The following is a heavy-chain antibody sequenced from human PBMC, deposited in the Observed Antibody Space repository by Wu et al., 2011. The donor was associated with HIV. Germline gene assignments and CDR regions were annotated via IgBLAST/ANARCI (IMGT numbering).Heavy chain of an antibody. D-gene: IGHD1-1*01. V-gene: IGHV1-69*01. Sequence: QVQLVQSGAEVKKPGASVKVSCKASGGTFSSYAISWVRQAPGQGLEWMGGIIPIFGTANYAQKFQGRVTIIADESTGTAYMDLGSLRTDDTAVYYCTKSNSTNWLTLFFWGQGTLVTVSS. CDR1: GGTFSSYA. CDR2: IIPIFGTA. J-gene: IGHJ4*02. CDR3: TKSNSTNWLTLFF.